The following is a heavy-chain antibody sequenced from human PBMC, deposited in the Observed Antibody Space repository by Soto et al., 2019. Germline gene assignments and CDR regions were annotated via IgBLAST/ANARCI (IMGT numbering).Heavy chain of an antibody. CDR2: ISSSGSTI. CDR1: EFTFSDYY. Sequence: QVHLVESGGGLVKPGGSLRLSCAASEFTFSDYYMSWIRQAPGTGLEWVSYISSSGSTISYAESVKGRFTISRDNAKNSLCLQMNSLRAEDTAVYYCAREPVVAGNAGTFDIWGQGTKVTVSS. D-gene: IGHD2-15*01. CDR3: AREPVVAGNAGTFDI. J-gene: IGHJ3*02. V-gene: IGHV3-11*01.